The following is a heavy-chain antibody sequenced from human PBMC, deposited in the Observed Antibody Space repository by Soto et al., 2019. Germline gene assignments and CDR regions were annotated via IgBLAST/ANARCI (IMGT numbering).Heavy chain of an antibody. CDR1: GFTFSSYA. J-gene: IGHJ6*02. D-gene: IGHD2-2*01. V-gene: IGHV3-23*01. CDR3: ARHIPGVRYYGMDV. Sequence: EVQLLESGGGLVQPGGSLRLSCAASGFTFSSYAMKWVRQAPGKGLEWVSLIGESGTPTYYADSVKGRFPISRDNSGNTLFLEIYSLRAEDTADYYCARHIPGVRYYGMDVWGQGTTVTVAS. CDR2: IGESGTPT.